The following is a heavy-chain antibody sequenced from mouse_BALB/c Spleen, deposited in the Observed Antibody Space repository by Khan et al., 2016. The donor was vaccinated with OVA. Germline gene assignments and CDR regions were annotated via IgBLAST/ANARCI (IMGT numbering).Heavy chain of an antibody. CDR1: GFSLTTYG. Sequence: QVQLKESGPGLVQPSQSLSITCTVSGFSLTTYGIHWVRQSPGKGLEWLGVIWNGGNTDYNAPFISRLNISQYNSKSQVFFKMNSLQADDTAIYNCARQCCGDVVTYWCQRTLVTVSA. J-gene: IGHJ3*01. CDR3: ARQCCGDVVTY. CDR2: IWNGGNT. D-gene: IGHD6-1*01. V-gene: IGHV2-2*01.